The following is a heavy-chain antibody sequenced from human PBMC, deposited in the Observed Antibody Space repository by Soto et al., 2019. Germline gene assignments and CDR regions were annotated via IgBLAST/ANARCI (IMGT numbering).Heavy chain of an antibody. CDR2: ISAYNGNT. J-gene: IGHJ4*02. CDR1: GYTFTSYG. CDR3: ARSSGYIAVAAYFDY. V-gene: IGHV1-18*01. D-gene: IGHD6-19*01. Sequence: GASVKVSCKASGYTFTSYGISWVRQAPGQGLEWMGWISAYNGNTNYAQKLQGRVTMTTDTSTSTAYMELRSLRSDDTAVYYCARSSGYIAVAAYFDYWGQGTLVTVSS.